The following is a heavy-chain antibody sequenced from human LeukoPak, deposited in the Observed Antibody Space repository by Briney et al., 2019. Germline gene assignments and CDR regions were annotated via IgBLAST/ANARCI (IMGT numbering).Heavy chain of an antibody. J-gene: IGHJ5*02. CDR2: IYYSGST. CDR3: ARAPQRSYQHNWFDP. V-gene: IGHV4-59*01. D-gene: IGHD2-21*01. CDR1: GGSISSYY. Sequence: SETLSLTCTVSGGSISSYYWSWIRQPPGKGLEWIGYIYYSGSTNYNPSLKSRVTISVDTSKNQFSLKLSSVTAADTAVYYCARAPQRSYQHNWFDPWGQGTLVTVSS.